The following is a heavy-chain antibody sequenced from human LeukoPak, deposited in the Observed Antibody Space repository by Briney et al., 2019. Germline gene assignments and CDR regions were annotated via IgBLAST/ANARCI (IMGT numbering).Heavy chain of an antibody. V-gene: IGHV1-24*01. Sequence: GASVKVSCKVSGYTLTELSMHWVRQAPGKGLEWMGGFDPEDGETIYAQKFQGRVTMTEDTSTDTAYMELSSLRSEDTAVYYCARGDYVWGSYRHPHGYYYYMDVWGKGTTVTVSS. CDR2: FDPEDGET. D-gene: IGHD3-16*02. J-gene: IGHJ6*03. CDR3: ARGDYVWGSYRHPHGYYYYMDV. CDR1: GYTLTELS.